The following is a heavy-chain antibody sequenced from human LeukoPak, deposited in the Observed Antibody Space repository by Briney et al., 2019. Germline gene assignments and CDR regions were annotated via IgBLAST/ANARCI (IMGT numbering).Heavy chain of an antibody. D-gene: IGHD6-19*01. J-gene: IGHJ1*01. V-gene: IGHV4-4*02. Sequence: SGTLSLACAVSGGSISSNNWWSWVRQPPGKGLEWIGEIFHGGITNYSPSLKSRFTLSLDKSKNQFSLRLTSGRAVGTAVNYCAKSPIAGAGIDYFPYWGEGTLVTVSS. CDR2: IFHGGIT. CDR1: GGSISSNNW. CDR3: AKSPIAGAGIDYFPY.